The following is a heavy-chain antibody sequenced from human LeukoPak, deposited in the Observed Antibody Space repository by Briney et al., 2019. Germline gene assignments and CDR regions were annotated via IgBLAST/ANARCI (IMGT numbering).Heavy chain of an antibody. CDR1: GGSISSSNW. V-gene: IGHV4-4*02. CDR2: IYHSGST. Sequence: TSGTLSLTCAVSGGSISSSNWWSWVRPPPGKGLEWIGEIYHSGSTNYNPSLKSRVTISVDKSKNQFSLKLSSVAAADTAVYYCARVGCSSTSCSFDYWGQGTLVTVSS. CDR3: ARVGCSSTSCSFDY. D-gene: IGHD2-2*01. J-gene: IGHJ4*02.